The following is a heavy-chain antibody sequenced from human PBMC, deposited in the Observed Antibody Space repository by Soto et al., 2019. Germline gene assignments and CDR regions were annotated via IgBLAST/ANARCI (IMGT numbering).Heavy chain of an antibody. Sequence: QVQLVESGGGVVQPGRSLRLSCAASGFTFSDYVMHWVRQAPGKGLEWVADISYDGSNKYYGDFVRGRFTISRDNYMSTLYRQMNSLRDEDTAVYYCARYGGGMDAIILQFDSWGQGTLVTVSS. D-gene: IGHD4-4*01. CDR2: ISYDGSNK. V-gene: IGHV3-30-3*01. CDR3: ARYGGGMDAIILQFDS. J-gene: IGHJ4*02. CDR1: GFTFSDYV.